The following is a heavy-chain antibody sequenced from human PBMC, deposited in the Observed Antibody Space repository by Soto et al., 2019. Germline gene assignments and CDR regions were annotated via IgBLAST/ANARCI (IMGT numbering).Heavy chain of an antibody. CDR1: GGSFSGYY. D-gene: IGHD5-12*01. J-gene: IGHJ5*02. CDR3: ARLAHYSGYAEPKYNWFDP. CDR2: INHSGST. V-gene: IGHV4-34*01. Sequence: PSETLSLTCAVYGGSFSGYYWSWVRPPPGEGLEWIGEINHSGSTNYNPSLKSRVTISVDTSKNQFSLKLSSVTAADTAVYYCARLAHYSGYAEPKYNWFDPWGQGTLVTVSS.